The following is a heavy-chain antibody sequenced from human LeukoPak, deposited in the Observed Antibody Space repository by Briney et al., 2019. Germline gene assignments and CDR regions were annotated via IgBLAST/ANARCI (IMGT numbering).Heavy chain of an antibody. J-gene: IGHJ4*02. CDR1: GFPFREYY. D-gene: IGHD7-27*01. CDR3: ARDTGGTFDY. Sequence: GGSLRLSCAASGFPFREYYMRWIPQAPGEGVEWVSYISSSGSTIYYADSVKGRFTISRDNAKNSLYLQMNSLRAEDTAVYYCARDTGGTFDYWGQGTLVTVSS. CDR2: ISSSGSTI. V-gene: IGHV3-11*01.